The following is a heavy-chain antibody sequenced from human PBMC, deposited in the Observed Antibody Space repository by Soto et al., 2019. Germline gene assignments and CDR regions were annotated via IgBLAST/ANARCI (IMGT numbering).Heavy chain of an antibody. CDR2: IIPILGTA. D-gene: IGHD5-12*01. CDR1: GGTFSSYA. J-gene: IGHJ6*02. V-gene: IGHV1-69*01. CDR3: ATDPDIVATITPNYYYYDGMDV. Sequence: QVQLVQSGAEVKKPGSSVKVSCKASGGTFSSYAISWVRQAPGQGLEWMGGIIPILGTANYAQKLQARVPITADESTSTAYMELSSLSSEDTAVYYCATDPDIVATITPNYYYYDGMDVWGQGTTVTVSS.